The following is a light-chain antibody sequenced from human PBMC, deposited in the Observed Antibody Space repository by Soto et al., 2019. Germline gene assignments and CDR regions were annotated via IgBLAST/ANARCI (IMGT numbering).Light chain of an antibody. Sequence: QSALTQPPSASGSPGQSVTISCTGTSSDVGNYNYVSWYQQYPGKAPKLMIYEVSKRPSGVPDCFSGSKSGNTASLTVSGLQAEDEAEYYCTSYAAGKNVVFGGGTKLTVL. CDR1: SSDVGNYNY. J-gene: IGLJ2*01. CDR2: EVS. CDR3: TSYAAGKNVV. V-gene: IGLV2-8*01.